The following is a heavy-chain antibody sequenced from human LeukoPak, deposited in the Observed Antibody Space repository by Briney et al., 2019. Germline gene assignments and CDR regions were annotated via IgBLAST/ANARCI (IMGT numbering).Heavy chain of an antibody. CDR2: IWYDGSNK. CDR1: GFTFSSYG. D-gene: IGHD3-22*01. CDR3: ARDLSGYYSPDAFDI. Sequence: GGSLRLSCAASGFTFSSYGMPWVRQAPGKGLEWVAVIWYDGSNKYYADSVKGRFTISRDNSKNTLYLQMNSLRAEDTAVYYCARDLSGYYSPDAFDIWGQGTMVAVSS. J-gene: IGHJ3*02. V-gene: IGHV3-33*01.